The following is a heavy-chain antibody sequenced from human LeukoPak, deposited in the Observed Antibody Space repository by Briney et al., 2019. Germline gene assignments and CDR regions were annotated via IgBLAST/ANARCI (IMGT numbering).Heavy chain of an antibody. J-gene: IGHJ4*02. D-gene: IGHD7-27*01. CDR3: AKDRTGDLDY. CDR1: GFTFDDYA. CDR2: ISWNSGSI. V-gene: IGHV3-9*01. Sequence: GGSLGLSCAASGFTFDDYAMHWVRQAPGKGLEWVSGISWNSGSIGYADSVKGRFTISRDNAKNSLYLQMNSLRAEDTALYYCAKDRTGDLDYWGQGTLVTVSS.